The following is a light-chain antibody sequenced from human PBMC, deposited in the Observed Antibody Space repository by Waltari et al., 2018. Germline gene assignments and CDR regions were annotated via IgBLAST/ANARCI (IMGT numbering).Light chain of an antibody. J-gene: IGKJ2*03. CDR2: EAS. CDR3: QQYENFPYS. CDR1: QDIYNY. V-gene: IGKV1-33*01. Sequence: DVQLTQSPSSLSASVGDRVTITCQASQDIYNYLNWFQQKPGKAPKLLIYEASNLEKGVPSRFSGSRSGTDFTFTISSLQPEDVATYYCQQYENFPYSFGQGTKLEIK.